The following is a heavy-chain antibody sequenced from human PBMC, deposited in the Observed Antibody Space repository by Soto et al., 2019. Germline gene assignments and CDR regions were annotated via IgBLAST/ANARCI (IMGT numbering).Heavy chain of an antibody. V-gene: IGHV3-23*01. CDR3: AKDLTYYYDSSGSDDFYYYYGMDV. CDR1: GFTFSSYA. D-gene: IGHD3-22*01. CDR2: ISGSGGST. Sequence: EVQLLESGGGLVQPGGSLRLSCAASGFTFSSYAMSWVRQAPGKGLEWVSAISGSGGSTYYADSVKGRFTISRDNSKNTLYLQMKSLRAEDTAVYYCAKDLTYYYDSSGSDDFYYYYGMDVWGQGTTVTVSS. J-gene: IGHJ6*02.